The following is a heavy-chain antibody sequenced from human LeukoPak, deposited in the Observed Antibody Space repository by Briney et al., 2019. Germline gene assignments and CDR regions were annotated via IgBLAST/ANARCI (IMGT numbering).Heavy chain of an antibody. Sequence: SGPTLVNPTQTLTLTCTFSGVSLNTSGGGVGWIRQPPGKALEWLTHIYWNDEKRYSPSLKSRLTITKDTSKNQVVLTMTNIDPADTATYYCAHRPNPTGAFDYWGQGTLVTVSS. CDR2: IYWNDEK. D-gene: IGHD3-10*01. V-gene: IGHV2-5*01. CDR3: AHRPNPTGAFDY. J-gene: IGHJ4*02. CDR1: GVSLNTSGGG.